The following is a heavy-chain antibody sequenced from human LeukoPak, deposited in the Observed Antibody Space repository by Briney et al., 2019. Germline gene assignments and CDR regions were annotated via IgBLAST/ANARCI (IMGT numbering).Heavy chain of an antibody. D-gene: IGHD2-15*01. J-gene: IGHJ4*02. CDR1: GFTVSSNN. V-gene: IGHV3-53*01. CDR2: IYSGGST. Sequence: TGGSLRLSCAASGFTVSSNNMSWVRQAPGKGLERVSVIYSGGSTYYADSVKGRFTISRDNSKNTLYLQMNSLRAEDTAVYYCARDRFECSGGSCYSGGFDYWGQGTLVTVSS. CDR3: ARDRFECSGGSCYSGGFDY.